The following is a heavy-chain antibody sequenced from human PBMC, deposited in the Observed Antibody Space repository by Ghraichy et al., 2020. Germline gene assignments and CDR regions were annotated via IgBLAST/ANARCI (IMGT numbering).Heavy chain of an antibody. CDR3: ARGQAATPYSDVEY. V-gene: IGHV1-2*02. J-gene: IGHJ4*02. D-gene: IGHD2-15*01. CDR1: GYTFTGYY. CDR2: INPNSGGT. Sequence: ASVKVSCKASGYTFTGYYMHWVRQAPGQGLEWMGWINPNSGGTNYAQKFQGRVTMTRDTSISTAYMELSRLRSDDTAVYYCARGQAATPYSDVEYWGQGTLVTVSS.